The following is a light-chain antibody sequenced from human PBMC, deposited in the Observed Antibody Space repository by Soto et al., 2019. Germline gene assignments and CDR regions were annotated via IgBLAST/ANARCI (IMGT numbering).Light chain of an antibody. Sequence: EIVLTQSPDTLSLSPGERATLSCRTSEPVRNTYVAWYQQQSGQAPRLLIYGASSRAIGIPDRFSGSGSGTDFTLTISRLEPEDFALYFCQQYADSPLTFGGGTKV. CDR3: QQYADSPLT. J-gene: IGKJ4*01. V-gene: IGKV3-20*01. CDR2: GAS. CDR1: EPVRNTY.